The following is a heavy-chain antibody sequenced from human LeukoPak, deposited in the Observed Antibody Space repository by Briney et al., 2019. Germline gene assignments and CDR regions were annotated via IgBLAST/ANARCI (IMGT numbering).Heavy chain of an antibody. J-gene: IGHJ4*02. CDR1: GGSISSGSYY. V-gene: IGHV4-61*02. Sequence: SETLSLTCTVSGGSISSGSYYWSWIRQPAGKGLEWIGRIYTSGSTNYNPSLKSRVTISVDTSKNQFSLKLSSVTAADTAVYYCARGVRGYSYGNLGGYYFDYWGQGTLVTVSS. CDR3: ARGVRGYSYGNLGGYYFDY. CDR2: IYTSGST. D-gene: IGHD5-18*01.